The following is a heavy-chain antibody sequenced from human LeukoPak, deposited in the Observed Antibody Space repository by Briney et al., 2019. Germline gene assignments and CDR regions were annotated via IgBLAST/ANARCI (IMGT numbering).Heavy chain of an antibody. D-gene: IGHD4-17*01. J-gene: IGHJ4*02. Sequence: GGSLRLSCAASGFTFSSSAMSWVRQAPGKGLEWVSAISSTGGNTYHADSVKGRFTISRDNSKNTLYLQMNSLRVEDTAVYYCARRGESTNYGDYRFDSWGQGTLVIVSS. V-gene: IGHV3-23*01. CDR3: ARRGESTNYGDYRFDS. CDR2: ISSTGGNT. CDR1: GFTFSSSA.